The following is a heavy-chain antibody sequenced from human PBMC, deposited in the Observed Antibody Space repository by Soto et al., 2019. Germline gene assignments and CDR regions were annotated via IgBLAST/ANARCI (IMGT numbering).Heavy chain of an antibody. CDR2: IYYSGST. CDR1: GGSISSSSYY. V-gene: IGHV4-39*01. Sequence: QLQLQESGPGLVKPSETLSLTCTVSGGSISSSSYYWGWIRQPPGKGLEWIGSIYYSGSTYYNPSLKSRVTISVDTSKNQFSRKLTSVTAADTAVYYCARHFGNGETEEKTSFDYWGQGTLVTVSS. D-gene: IGHD7-27*01. J-gene: IGHJ4*02. CDR3: ARHFGNGETEEKTSFDY.